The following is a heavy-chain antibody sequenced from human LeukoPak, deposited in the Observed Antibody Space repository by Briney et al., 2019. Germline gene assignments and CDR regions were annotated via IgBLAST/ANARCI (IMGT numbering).Heavy chain of an antibody. Sequence: GGSLRLSCVASGFTISSSYMSWVRQAPGRGLDWVSVIYSGGSTHYAGSVKGRFTISRDDSKNTVFLQMNNLRAEDTAMYYCARGYNSGTYSTGYFGPWGQGTQVIVSS. CDR3: ARGYNSGTYSTGYFGP. J-gene: IGHJ5*02. V-gene: IGHV3-66*01. CDR1: GFTISSSY. CDR2: IYSGGST. D-gene: IGHD3-10*01.